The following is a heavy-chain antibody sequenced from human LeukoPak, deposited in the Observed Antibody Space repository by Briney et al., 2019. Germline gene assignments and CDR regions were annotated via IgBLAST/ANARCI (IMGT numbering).Heavy chain of an antibody. V-gene: IGHV3-53*01. CDR3: ASNYYDSRTYYAD. D-gene: IGHD3-22*01. CDR1: GFTVSSNY. CDR2: IHSTGKT. J-gene: IGHJ4*02. Sequence: GGSLRLSCAPSGFTVSSNYMSWVRPAPGKGLEWVSFIHSTGKTYYAASVRGRFTISRDDSENTLYLKMNSLRAEDSAVYYCASNYYDSRTYYADWGQGTLVTVSS.